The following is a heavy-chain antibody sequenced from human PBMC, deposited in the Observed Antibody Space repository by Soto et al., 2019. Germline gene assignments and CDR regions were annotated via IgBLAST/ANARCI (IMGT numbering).Heavy chain of an antibody. J-gene: IGHJ3*02. CDR2: ISYDGSNK. CDR1: GFTFSSYA. CDR3: ARGWGGYYYDSSGYHLGAFDI. D-gene: IGHD3-22*01. V-gene: IGHV3-30-3*01. Sequence: SLKISCAASGFTFSSYAMHWVRQAPGKGLEWVAVISYDGSNKYYADSVKGRFTISRDNSKNTLYLQMNSLRAEDTAVYYCARGWGGYYYDSSGYHLGAFDIWGQGTMVTVPS.